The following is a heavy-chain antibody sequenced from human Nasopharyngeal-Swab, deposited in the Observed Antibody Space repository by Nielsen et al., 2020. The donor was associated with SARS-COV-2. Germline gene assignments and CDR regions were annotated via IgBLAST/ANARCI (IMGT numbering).Heavy chain of an antibody. CDR3: ARGAAKYYYYGMDV. CDR2: INPNSGGT. CDR1: GYTLTELS. Sequence: ASVKVSCKVSGYTLTELSMHWVRQAPGQGLEWMGWINPNSGGTNYAQKFQGRVTMTRDTSISTAYMELSRLRSDDTAVYYCARGAAKYYYYGMDVWGQGTTVTVSS. D-gene: IGHD5-18*01. J-gene: IGHJ6*02. V-gene: IGHV1-2*02.